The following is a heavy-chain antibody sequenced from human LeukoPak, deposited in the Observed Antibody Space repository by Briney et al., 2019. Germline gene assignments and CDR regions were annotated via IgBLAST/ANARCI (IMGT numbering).Heavy chain of an antibody. CDR3: TREGYYDFWSGYSDY. V-gene: IGHV3-49*04. Sequence: GGSLRLSCTASGFTFGDYAMSWVRQAPGKGLEWVGFIRSKAYGGTTEYAASAKGRFTISRDDSKSIAYLQMNSLKTEDTAVYYCTREGYYDFWSGYSDYWGQGTLVTVSS. J-gene: IGHJ4*02. D-gene: IGHD3-3*01. CDR2: IRSKAYGGTT. CDR1: GFTFGDYA.